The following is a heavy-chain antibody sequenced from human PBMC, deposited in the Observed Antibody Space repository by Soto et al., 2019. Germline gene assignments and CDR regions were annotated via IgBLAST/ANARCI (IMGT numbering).Heavy chain of an antibody. J-gene: IGHJ5*02. Sequence: ASVKVSCKVSGYTLTELSMHWVRQAPGKGLEWMGGFDPEDGETIYAQKFQGRVTMTEDTSTDTAYMELSSPRSEDTAVYCCATERLRYFDWLSQDWFDPWGQGTLVTVSS. V-gene: IGHV1-24*01. CDR2: FDPEDGET. CDR1: GYTLTELS. CDR3: ATERLRYFDWLSQDWFDP. D-gene: IGHD3-9*01.